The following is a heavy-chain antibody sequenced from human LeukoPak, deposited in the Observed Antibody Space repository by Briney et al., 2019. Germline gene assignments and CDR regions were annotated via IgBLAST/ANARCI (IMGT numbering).Heavy chain of an antibody. CDR1: GFSFSNYA. CDR2: ISFDINNK. J-gene: IGHJ4*02. V-gene: IGHV3-30*09. D-gene: IGHD6-13*01. CDR3: ARGTGDTSSWYHDY. Sequence: GGSLRLSCAASGFSFSNYAMHWVRQAPGKGLEWVAVISFDINNKYYADSVKGRFATSRDNSKNTLYLQMNSLRPEDTAVYHCARGTGDTSSWYHDYWGQGTLVTVS.